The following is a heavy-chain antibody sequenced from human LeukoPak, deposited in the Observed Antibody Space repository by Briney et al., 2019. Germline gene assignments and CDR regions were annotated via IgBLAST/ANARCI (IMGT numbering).Heavy chain of an antibody. Sequence: SVKVSCKASGYTFTSYGISWVRQAPGQGLEWMGGIIPIFGTANYAQKFQGRVTITTDESTSTAYMELSSLRSEDTAVYYCARGSQQLVYNWFDPWGQGTLVTVSS. CDR3: ARGSQQLVYNWFDP. D-gene: IGHD6-13*01. CDR2: IIPIFGTA. CDR1: GYTFTSYG. J-gene: IGHJ5*02. V-gene: IGHV1-69*05.